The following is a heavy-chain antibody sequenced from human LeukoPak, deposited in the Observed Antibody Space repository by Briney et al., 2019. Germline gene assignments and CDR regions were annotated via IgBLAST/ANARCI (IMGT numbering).Heavy chain of an antibody. CDR2: ISYDGSNK. CDR3: AKTTYYYDSSGYSNWFDP. Sequence: PGRSLRLSCAASGFTFSSYGMHWVRQAPGKGLKRVAVISYDGSNKYYADSVKGRFTISRDNSKNTLYLQMNSLRAEDTAVYYCAKTTYYYDSSGYSNWFDPWGQGTLVTVSS. CDR1: GFTFSSYG. D-gene: IGHD3-22*01. V-gene: IGHV3-30*18. J-gene: IGHJ5*02.